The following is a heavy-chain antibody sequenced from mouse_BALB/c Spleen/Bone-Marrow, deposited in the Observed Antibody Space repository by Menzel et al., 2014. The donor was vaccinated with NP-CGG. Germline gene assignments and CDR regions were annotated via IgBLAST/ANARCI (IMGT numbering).Heavy chain of an antibody. CDR2: IYYSGTI. J-gene: IGHJ2*01. CDR1: GISITTGNYR. V-gene: IGHV3-5*02. D-gene: IGHD2-1*01. Sequence: DVKLVESGPGLVKPSQTVSLTCTVTGISITTGNYRWSWIRQFPGNKLEWIGYIYYSGTITYNPSLTSRTTITRDTSKNQFFLEMNPLTAEDTATYYCARYGNYFDYWGQGTTLTVSS. CDR3: ARYGNYFDY.